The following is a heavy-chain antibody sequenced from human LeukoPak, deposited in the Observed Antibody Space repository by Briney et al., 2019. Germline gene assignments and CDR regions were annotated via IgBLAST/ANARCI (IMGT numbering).Heavy chain of an antibody. CDR3: ARGRSWYPGY. CDR2: IKQDGSEE. V-gene: IGHV3-7*01. D-gene: IGHD6-13*01. J-gene: IGHJ4*02. Sequence: GGSLRLPCAASGFTFSSYSMNWVRQAPGKGLEWVANIKQDGSEEYYVDSVKGRFTISRDNAKNSLYLQMNSLRAEDTAVYYCARGRSWYPGYWGQGTLVTVSS. CDR1: GFTFSSYS.